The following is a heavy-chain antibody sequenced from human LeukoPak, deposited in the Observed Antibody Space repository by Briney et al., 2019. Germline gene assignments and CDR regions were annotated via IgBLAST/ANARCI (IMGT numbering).Heavy chain of an antibody. CDR1: GFTFSSYS. CDR3: ARDATRGGDNDY. CDR2: INEDGSYK. Sequence: GGSLRLSCAASGFTFSSYSMSWVRQAPGKGLEWVANINEDGSYKYHADSVKGRLTISRDNAKNSLYLQMNSLRAEDTAVYYCARDATRGGDNDYWGQGTRVIVSS. D-gene: IGHD2-21*02. V-gene: IGHV3-7*01. J-gene: IGHJ4*02.